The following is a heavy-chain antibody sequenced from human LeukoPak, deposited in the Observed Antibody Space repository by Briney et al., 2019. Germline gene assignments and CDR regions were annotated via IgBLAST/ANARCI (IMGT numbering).Heavy chain of an antibody. CDR3: ARGGDWFDP. V-gene: IGHV1-69*04. D-gene: IGHD3-16*01. CDR1: GGTFSSYA. CDR2: IIPILGIA. Sequence: SVKVSRKASGGTFSSYAISWVRQAPGQGLEWMGRIIPILGIANYAQKFQGRVTITADKSTSTAYMELSSLRSEDTAVYYCARGGDWFDPWGQGTLVTVSS. J-gene: IGHJ5*02.